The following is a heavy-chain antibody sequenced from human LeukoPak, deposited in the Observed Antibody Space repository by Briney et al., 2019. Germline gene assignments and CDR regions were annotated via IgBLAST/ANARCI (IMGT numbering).Heavy chain of an antibody. CDR2: ISGSGGST. CDR1: GFTFSSYA. CDR3: AKVSAYCGGDCPHHFDY. D-gene: IGHD2-21*02. J-gene: IGHJ4*02. V-gene: IGHV3-23*01. Sequence: PGGSLRLSCAASGFTFSSYAMSWVRQAPGKGLEWVSAISGSGGSTYYADSVKGRFTISRDNSRNTLYLQMNSLRAEDTAVYYCAKVSAYCGGDCPHHFDYWGQGTLVTVSS.